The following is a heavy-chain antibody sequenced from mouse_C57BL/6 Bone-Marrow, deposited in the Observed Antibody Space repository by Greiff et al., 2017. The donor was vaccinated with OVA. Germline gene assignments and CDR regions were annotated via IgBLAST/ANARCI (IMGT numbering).Heavy chain of an antibody. CDR3: ARPLYYYGSSLFAY. CDR1: GYTFTSYW. J-gene: IGHJ3*01. V-gene: IGHV1-72*01. CDR2: IDPNSGGT. Sequence: QVQLKQPGAELVKPGASVKLSCKASGYTFTSYWMHWVKQRPGRGLEWIGRIDPNSGGTKYNEKFKSKATLTVDKPSSTAYMQLSSLTSEDSAVYYCARPLYYYGSSLFAYWGQGTLVTVSA. D-gene: IGHD1-1*01.